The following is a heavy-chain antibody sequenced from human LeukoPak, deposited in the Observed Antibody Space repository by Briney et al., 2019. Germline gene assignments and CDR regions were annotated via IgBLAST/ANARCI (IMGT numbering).Heavy chain of an antibody. J-gene: IGHJ5*02. CDR3: AKADLPVRSPYNWFDP. CDR2: IYSSGSA. CDR1: GASIRSSSNS. D-gene: IGHD3-10*01. Sequence: PSETLSLTCTVSGASIRSSSNSWSWFRQPPGKGLEWIGDIYSSGSASYNPSLQSRLLISIDTSKNHFSLELSSVTAADTAVYFCAKADLPVRSPYNWFDPWGQGTLVTVSS. V-gene: IGHV4-30-4*07.